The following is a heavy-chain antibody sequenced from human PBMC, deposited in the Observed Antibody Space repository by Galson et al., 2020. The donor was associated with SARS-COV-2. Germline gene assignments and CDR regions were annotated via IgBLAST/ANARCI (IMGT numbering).Heavy chain of an antibody. CDR1: GFIFGNYG. CDR3: ASSIEVAGAIDY. CDR2: IWSDGINK. V-gene: IGHV3-33*01. Sequence: SLRLSCAASGFIFGNYGMHWVRQAPGKGLEWVAVIWSDGINKYYGDSVKGRFTISRDNSKNTLNLQMNSLRAEDTAVYYCASSIEVAGAIDYWGQGTLVTVSS. D-gene: IGHD6-19*01. J-gene: IGHJ4*02.